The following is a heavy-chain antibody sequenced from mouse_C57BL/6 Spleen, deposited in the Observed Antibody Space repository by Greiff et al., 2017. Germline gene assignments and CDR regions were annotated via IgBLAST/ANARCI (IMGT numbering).Heavy chain of an antibody. Sequence: ESGPGLVKPSQSLSLTCSVTGYSITSGYYWNWIRQFPGNKLEWMGYISYDGSNNYNPSLKNRISITRDTSKNQFFLKLNSVTTEDTATYYCARGAPYDPFAYWGQGTLVTVSA. J-gene: IGHJ3*01. V-gene: IGHV3-6*01. CDR3: ARGAPYDPFAY. CDR2: ISYDGSN. CDR1: GYSITSGYY. D-gene: IGHD2-3*01.